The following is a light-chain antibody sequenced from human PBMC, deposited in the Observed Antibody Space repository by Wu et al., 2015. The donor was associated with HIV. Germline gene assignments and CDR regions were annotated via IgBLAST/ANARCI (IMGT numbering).Light chain of an antibody. CDR2: AAS. Sequence: EVVLTQSPGTLSLSPGEGVTLSCRASQTISSNYLAWYQQKPGQAPRLLIYAASSRATGIPDRFSGSGSGTDFTLTVSRLEPEDSAVYFCQQYSNSLTFGGGTKVE. CDR1: QTISSNY. J-gene: IGKJ4*01. V-gene: IGKV3-20*01. CDR3: QQYSNSLT.